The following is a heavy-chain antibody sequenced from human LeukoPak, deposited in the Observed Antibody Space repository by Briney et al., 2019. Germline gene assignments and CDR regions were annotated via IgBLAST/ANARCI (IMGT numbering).Heavy chain of an antibody. CDR2: ISYDGSNK. CDR1: GFTFSSYG. J-gene: IGHJ4*02. D-gene: IGHD3-10*01. V-gene: IGHV3-30*18. Sequence: GGSLRLSCAASGFTFSSYGMHWVRQAPGKGLEWVAVISYDGSNKYYADSVKGRFTISRDNSKNTLYLRMNSLRAEDTAVYYCAKDRGSGIGTGPFDYWGQGTLVTVSS. CDR3: AKDRGSGIGTGPFDY.